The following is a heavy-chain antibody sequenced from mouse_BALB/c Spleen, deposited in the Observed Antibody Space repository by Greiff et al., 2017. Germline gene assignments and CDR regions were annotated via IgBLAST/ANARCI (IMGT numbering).Heavy chain of an antibody. D-gene: IGHD1-1*01. V-gene: IGHV1-54*01. J-gene: IGHJ1*01. CDR1: GYAFTNYL. Sequence: QVQLQQSGAELVRPGTSVKVSCKASGYAFTNYLIEWVKQRPGQGLEWIGVINPGSGGTNYNEKFKGKATLTADKSSSTAYMQLSSLTSDDSAVYFCAGGSSHGWYFDVWGAGTTVTVSS. CDR3: AGGSSHGWYFDV. CDR2: INPGSGGT.